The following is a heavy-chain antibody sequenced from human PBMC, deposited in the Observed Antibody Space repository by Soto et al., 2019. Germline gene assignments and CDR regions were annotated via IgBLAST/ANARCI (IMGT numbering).Heavy chain of an antibody. D-gene: IGHD1-26*01. CDR1: VGSFIGYY. CDR2: INHSGST. J-gene: IGHJ4*02. V-gene: IGHV4-34*01. Sequence: SETLSLTCAVYVGSFIGYYWSWIRQPPGKGLEWIGEINHSGSTNYNPSLKSRVTISVDTSKNQFSLKLSSVTAADTAVYYCATIVGATIGVDYWGQGTLVTVSS. CDR3: ATIVGATIGVDY.